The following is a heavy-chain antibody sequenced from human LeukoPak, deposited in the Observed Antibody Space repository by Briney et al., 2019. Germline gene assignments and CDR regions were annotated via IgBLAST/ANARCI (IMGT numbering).Heavy chain of an antibody. D-gene: IGHD2-15*01. V-gene: IGHV3-30*03. Sequence: GGSLRLSCAASGFTFSSYGMHWVRQAPGKGLEWVAVISYDGSNKYYADSMKGRFTISRDNSKNTLYLQMNSLRAEDTVVYYCARDRGVAATHPFDPWGQGTLVTVSS. CDR1: GFTFSSYG. CDR3: ARDRGVAATHPFDP. J-gene: IGHJ5*02. CDR2: ISYDGSNK.